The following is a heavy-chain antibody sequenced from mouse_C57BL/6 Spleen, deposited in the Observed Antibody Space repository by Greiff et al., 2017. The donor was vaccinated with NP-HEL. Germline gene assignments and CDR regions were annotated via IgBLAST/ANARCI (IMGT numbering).Heavy chain of an antibody. D-gene: IGHD2-3*01. CDR3: ARRGDYDGYPYFDY. Sequence: VQLQQSGAELVRPGTSVKVSCKASGYAFTNYLIEWVKQRPGQGLEWIGVINPGSGGTNYNEKFKGKATLTADKSSSTAYMQLSSLTSEDSAVYFCARRGDYDGYPYFDYWGQGTTLTVSS. V-gene: IGHV1-54*01. CDR2: INPGSGGT. J-gene: IGHJ2*01. CDR1: GYAFTNYL.